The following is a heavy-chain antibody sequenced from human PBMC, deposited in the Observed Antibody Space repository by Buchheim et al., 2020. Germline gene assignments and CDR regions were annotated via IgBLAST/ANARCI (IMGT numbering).Heavy chain of an antibody. CDR2: INHSGST. V-gene: IGHV4-34*01. Sequence: QVQLQQWGAGLLKPSETLSLTCAVYGGSFSGYYWSWIRQPPGKGLEWIGEINHSGSTNYNPSLKSRVTISVDTSKNQFSLTLSSVTAADTAVYYCAREGGSGSYATYFDYWGQGTL. D-gene: IGHD3-10*01. J-gene: IGHJ4*02. CDR3: AREGGSGSYATYFDY. CDR1: GGSFSGYY.